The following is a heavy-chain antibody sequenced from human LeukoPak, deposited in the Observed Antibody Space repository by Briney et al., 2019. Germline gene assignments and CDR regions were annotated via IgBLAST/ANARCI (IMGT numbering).Heavy chain of an antibody. CDR3: ARVSTVVTPSYYYYYYMDV. Sequence: PSETLSLTCTVSGGSISSSSYYWGWIRQPPGKGLEWIGSIYYSGSTNYNPSLKSRVTISVDTSKNQFSLKLSSVTAADTAVYYCARVSTVVTPSYYYYYYMDVWGKGTTVTVSS. J-gene: IGHJ6*03. V-gene: IGHV4-39*07. CDR2: IYYSGST. CDR1: GGSISSSSYY. D-gene: IGHD4-23*01.